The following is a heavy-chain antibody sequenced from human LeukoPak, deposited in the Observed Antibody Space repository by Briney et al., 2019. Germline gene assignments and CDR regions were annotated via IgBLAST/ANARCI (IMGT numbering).Heavy chain of an antibody. J-gene: IGHJ4*02. CDR1: GXTFSSYA. CDR3: ARADYYDSSGYPDY. D-gene: IGHD3-22*01. CDR2: ISSNGGST. Sequence: GGSLRLSCAASGXTFSSYAMHWVRQAPGKGLEYVSAISSNGGSTYYANSVKGRFTISRDNSKNTLYLQMGSLRAEDMAVYYCARADYYDSSGYPDYWGQGTLVTVSS. V-gene: IGHV3-64*01.